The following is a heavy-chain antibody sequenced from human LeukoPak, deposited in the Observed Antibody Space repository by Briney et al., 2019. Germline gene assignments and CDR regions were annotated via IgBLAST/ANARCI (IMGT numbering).Heavy chain of an antibody. CDR1: GGSFSPYY. CDR2: INHSRST. D-gene: IGHD6-13*01. CDR3: ARGLDSSSWNYYYYYMDV. V-gene: IGHV4-34*01. J-gene: IGHJ6*03. Sequence: SETLSLTCAVYGGSFSPYYWSWIRQSPDKGLEWIGEINHSRSTNYNPSLKSRVTISVDTSKNQFSLKLSSVTAADTAVYYCARGLDSSSWNYYYYYMDVWGKGTTVTISS.